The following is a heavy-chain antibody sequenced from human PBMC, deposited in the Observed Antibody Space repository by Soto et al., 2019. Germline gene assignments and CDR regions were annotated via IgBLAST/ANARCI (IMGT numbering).Heavy chain of an antibody. CDR2: IIPIFGTA. V-gene: IGHV1-69*13. CDR1: GGTFSSYA. J-gene: IGHJ5*02. CDR3: ARVEVEDDILTGPVHWFDP. Sequence: SVKVSCKASGGTFSSYAISLVRQAPGQGLEWMGGIIPIFGTANYAQKFQGRVTITADESTSTAYMELSSLRSEDTAVYYCARVEVEDDILTGPVHWFDPWGQGTLVTVSS. D-gene: IGHD3-9*01.